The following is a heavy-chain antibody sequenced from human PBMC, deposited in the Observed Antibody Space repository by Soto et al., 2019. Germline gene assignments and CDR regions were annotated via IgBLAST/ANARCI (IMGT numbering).Heavy chain of an antibody. J-gene: IGHJ3*02. CDR2: IFTGGST. D-gene: IGHD6-19*01. Sequence: EVQLVESGGGLVQPGGSLRLSCAASGFTVSSNYMSWVRQAPGKGLEWVSVIFTGGSTYYADSVKGRFTLSRHSPMNTVYLQMDSLRAEDTAVYYCARDRQSSGWLDAFDIWGQGTMVTVSS. CDR1: GFTVSSNY. CDR3: ARDRQSSGWLDAFDI. V-gene: IGHV3-53*04.